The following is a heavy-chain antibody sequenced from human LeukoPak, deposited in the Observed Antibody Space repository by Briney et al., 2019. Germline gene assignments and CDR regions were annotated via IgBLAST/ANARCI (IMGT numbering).Heavy chain of an antibody. CDR2: IYLGGST. CDR1: GDSINNYF. V-gene: IGHV4-4*07. Sequence: SETLSLTCTVSGDSINNYFWSWIRQPAGKGLEWIGLIYLGGSTNYNPSLKSRVTMSLDTSKNQFSLELRSVTAADTAVYYCARVFHQWGQGALVIVSS. CDR3: ARVFHQ. J-gene: IGHJ5*02.